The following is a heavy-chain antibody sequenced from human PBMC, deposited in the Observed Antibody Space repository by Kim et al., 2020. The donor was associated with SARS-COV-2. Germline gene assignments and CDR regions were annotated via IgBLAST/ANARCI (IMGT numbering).Heavy chain of an antibody. Sequence: GGSLRLSCAASGFTFSSYGMHWVRQAPGKGLEWVAVISYDGSNKYYADSVKGRFTISRDNSKNTLYLQMNSLRAEDTAVYYCAKGVVPAAIRYYYYGMDVWGQGTTVTVSS. V-gene: IGHV3-30*18. CDR2: ISYDGSNK. CDR1: GFTFSSYG. J-gene: IGHJ6*02. D-gene: IGHD2-2*02. CDR3: AKGVVPAAIRYYYYGMDV.